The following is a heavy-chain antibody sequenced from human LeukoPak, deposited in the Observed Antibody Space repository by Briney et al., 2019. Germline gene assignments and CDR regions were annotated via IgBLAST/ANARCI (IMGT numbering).Heavy chain of an antibody. D-gene: IGHD3-22*01. V-gene: IGHV3-48*04. Sequence: GGSLRLSCVASGFTFSSRSMSWVRQAPGKGLEWVSYITSDSDTRHYADSVRGRYTISRDNAKNSLYLQMNSLRAEDTAVYYCASRGYFDYWGQGTLVTVSS. CDR2: ITSDSDTR. J-gene: IGHJ4*02. CDR1: GFTFSSRS. CDR3: ASRGYFDY.